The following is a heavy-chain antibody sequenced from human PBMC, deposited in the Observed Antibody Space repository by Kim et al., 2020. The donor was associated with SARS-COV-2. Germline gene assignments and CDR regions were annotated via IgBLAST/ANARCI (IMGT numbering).Heavy chain of an antibody. Sequence: SETLSLTCTVSGGSISSYYWSWIRQPPGKGLEWIGYIYYSGSTNYNPSLKSRVTISVDTSKNQFSLKLSSVTAADTAVYYCARYHIGVPAANKFDPWGQGTLVTVSS. CDR1: GGSISSYY. V-gene: IGHV4-59*08. CDR3: ARYHIGVPAANKFDP. D-gene: IGHD2-2*01. CDR2: IYYSGST. J-gene: IGHJ5*02.